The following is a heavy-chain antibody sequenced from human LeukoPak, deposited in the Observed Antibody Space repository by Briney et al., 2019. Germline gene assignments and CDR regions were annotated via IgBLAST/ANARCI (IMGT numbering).Heavy chain of an antibody. D-gene: IGHD3-3*01. J-gene: IGHJ3*02. V-gene: IGHV4-59*01. CDR3: ARGLEGLTPHAGVFQI. Sequence: SETLSLTCIVSGGSFSSSYWSWIRQPPGKGLEWIAYIYSNGNTNSNPSLKSRVTIAVDTSQSQFSLKLSSVTAADTAVYYCARGLEGLTPHAGVFQIWGQGTKVTVSS. CDR2: IYSNGNT. CDR1: GGSFSSSY.